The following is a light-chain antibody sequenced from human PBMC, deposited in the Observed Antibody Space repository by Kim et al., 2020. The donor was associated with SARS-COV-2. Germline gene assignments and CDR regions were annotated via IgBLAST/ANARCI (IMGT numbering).Light chain of an antibody. V-gene: IGKV3-15*01. Sequence: EIVMTQSPATLSVSPGERATLSCRASQSVSRNLAWYQQKPGQAPRRLIYGASTRATGIPARFSGSGSGTEFTLTISSLQSEDFAVYYCQQYNNWPPDTFGQGTRLEIK. CDR2: GAS. J-gene: IGKJ5*01. CDR1: QSVSRN. CDR3: QQYNNWPPDT.